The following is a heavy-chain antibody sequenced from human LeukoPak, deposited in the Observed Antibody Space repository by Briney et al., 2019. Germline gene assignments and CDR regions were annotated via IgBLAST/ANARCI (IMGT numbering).Heavy chain of an antibody. CDR3: ARGGSPYYDSSGYSEGPWFDP. CDR2: IIPIFGTA. J-gene: IGHJ5*02. D-gene: IGHD3-22*01. CDR1: GGTFSSYG. V-gene: IGHV1-69*13. Sequence: SVKVSCKASGGTFSSYGISWVRQAPGQGLEWMGGIIPIFGTANYAQKFQGRVTITADESTSTVYMELSSLRSEDMAVYYCARGGSPYYDSSGYSEGPWFDPWGQGTLVTVSS.